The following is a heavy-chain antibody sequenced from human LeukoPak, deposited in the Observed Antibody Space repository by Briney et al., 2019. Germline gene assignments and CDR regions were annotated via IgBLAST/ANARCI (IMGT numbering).Heavy chain of an antibody. J-gene: IGHJ1*01. V-gene: IGHV3-30*05. CDR1: GFTVSSNY. CDR2: ISYDGSNK. Sequence: PGGSLRLSCAASGFTVSSNYMSWVRQAPGKGLEWVAVISYDGSNKYYADSVKGRFTISRDNSKNTLYLQMNSLRAEGTAVYYCASSDYGSYDDWGQGTLVTVSS. D-gene: IGHD3-16*01. CDR3: ASSDYGSYDD.